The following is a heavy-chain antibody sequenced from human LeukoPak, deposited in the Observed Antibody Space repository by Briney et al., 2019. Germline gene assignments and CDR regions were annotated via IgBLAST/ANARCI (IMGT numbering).Heavy chain of an antibody. Sequence: GGSLRLSCAASGFIFNGYGMHWVRQAPGKGLEWVAIISYDGSKTYYVDSVKGRFTVSRVNSKNTLYLQMDSLRAEDTAVYYCAKERFIYYDSSPTDYWGQGTLVTVSS. CDR3: AKERFIYYDSSPTDY. J-gene: IGHJ4*02. CDR1: GFIFNGYG. D-gene: IGHD3-22*01. CDR2: ISYDGSKT. V-gene: IGHV3-30*18.